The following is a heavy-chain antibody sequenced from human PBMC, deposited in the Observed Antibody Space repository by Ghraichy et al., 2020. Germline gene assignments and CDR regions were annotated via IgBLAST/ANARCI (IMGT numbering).Heavy chain of an antibody. CDR2: ISTDASRT. J-gene: IGHJ4*02. Sequence: GGSLRLSCAVSGFSFSTYNMDWFRRAPGRGLEWVSFISTDASRTYYADSVTGRFTISRDNAKNSLFLQMNGLRDEDTAVYYCARDAFYHNQPGALDYWGQGTLVTVSS. CDR3: ARDAFYHNQPGALDY. D-gene: IGHD3-3*02. CDR1: GFSFSTYN. V-gene: IGHV3-48*02.